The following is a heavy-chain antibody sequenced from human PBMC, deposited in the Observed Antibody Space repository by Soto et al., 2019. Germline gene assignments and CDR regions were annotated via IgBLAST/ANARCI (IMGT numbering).Heavy chain of an antibody. J-gene: IGHJ6*02. CDR1: GFTFSSYA. CDR3: AEDGASGSCPPSFYFAIDV. V-gene: IGHV3-23*01. CDR2: ISGSGGNA. Sequence: EVQLLESGGGLVQPGGSLRLSCAASGFTFSSYAMSWVRQAPGKGLEWVSSISGSGGNAYYADSVKGPFSISRDNSKNALRLQMNSLRAPDTAVYYCAEDGASGSCPPSFYFAIDVWGQGTTVTVAS. D-gene: IGHD1-26*01.